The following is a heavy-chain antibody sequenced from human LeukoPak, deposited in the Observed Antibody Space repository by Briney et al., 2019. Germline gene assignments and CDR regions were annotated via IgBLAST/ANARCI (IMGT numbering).Heavy chain of an antibody. CDR2: IRYDGSNK. Sequence: GGSLRLSCAASGLTFSSYGMHWVRQAPGKGLEWVAFIRYDGSNKYYADSVKGRFTISRDNSKNTLYLQMNSLRAEDTAVYYCAKDKIGYCSSTSCYTKSGFDYWGQGTLVTVSS. V-gene: IGHV3-30*02. CDR3: AKDKIGYCSSTSCYTKSGFDY. J-gene: IGHJ4*02. CDR1: GLTFSSYG. D-gene: IGHD2-2*02.